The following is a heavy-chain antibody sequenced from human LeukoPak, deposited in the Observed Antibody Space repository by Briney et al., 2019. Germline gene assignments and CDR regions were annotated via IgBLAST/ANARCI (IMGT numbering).Heavy chain of an antibody. Sequence: SETLSLTCAVSGGSISSSNWWSWVRQHPGKGLEWIGYIYYSGSTYYNPSLKSRVTISVDTSKNQFSLKLSSVTAADTAVYYCARDGDYGDYMGTWGQGTLVTVSS. CDR2: IYYSGST. D-gene: IGHD4-17*01. J-gene: IGHJ5*02. V-gene: IGHV4-31*11. CDR1: GGSISSSNW. CDR3: ARDGDYGDYMGT.